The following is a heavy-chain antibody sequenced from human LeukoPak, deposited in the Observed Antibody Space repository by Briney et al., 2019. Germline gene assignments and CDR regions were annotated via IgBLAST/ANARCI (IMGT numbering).Heavy chain of an antibody. D-gene: IGHD3-3*01. J-gene: IGHJ4*02. CDR3: ARDSITIQRYDFWSGYFDY. CDR2: ISYDGSNK. Sequence: GGSLRLSCAASGFTFSSYGMHWVRQAPGKGLEWVAVISYDGSNKYYADSVKGRFTISRDNSKNTLYLQMNSLRAEDTAVYYCARDSITIQRYDFWSGYFDYWGQGTLVTVSS. CDR1: GFTFSSYG. V-gene: IGHV3-30*03.